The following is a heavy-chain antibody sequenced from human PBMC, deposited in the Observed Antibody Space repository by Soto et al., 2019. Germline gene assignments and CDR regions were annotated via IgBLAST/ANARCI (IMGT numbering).Heavy chain of an antibody. J-gene: IGHJ4*02. Sequence: GGSLRLSCAASGFTFSSYAMSWVRQAPGKGLEWVSAISGGGDSTYYADSVKGRFSVSRDNSKNTLYLQMNSLRAEDTAVYYCAKDRNYYDSSGYDYWGQGTLVTVSS. V-gene: IGHV3-23*01. CDR2: ISGGGDST. D-gene: IGHD3-22*01. CDR1: GFTFSSYA. CDR3: AKDRNYYDSSGYDY.